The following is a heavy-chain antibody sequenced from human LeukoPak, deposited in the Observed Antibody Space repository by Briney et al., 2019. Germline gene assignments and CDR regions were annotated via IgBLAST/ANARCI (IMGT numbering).Heavy chain of an antibody. V-gene: IGHV3-64D*06. Sequence: PGGSLRLSCSASGFTFSSYAIHWVRQAPGKGLEYVSAISSNGGSTYHADSVRGRFTISRDNPKNTLYLQMSSLRAEDTALYYCARKFLTGRLIDYWGQGTLVTVSS. D-gene: IGHD7-27*01. CDR3: ARKFLTGRLIDY. CDR2: ISSNGGST. CDR1: GFTFSSYA. J-gene: IGHJ4*02.